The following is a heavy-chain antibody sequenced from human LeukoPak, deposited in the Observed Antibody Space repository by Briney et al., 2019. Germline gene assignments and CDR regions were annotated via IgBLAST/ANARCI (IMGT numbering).Heavy chain of an antibody. CDR3: ARFRSWGYYDSSGYFDY. Sequence: GGSLRLSCVASGFTFNNYWMDWVRQAPGKGLEWVSYISSSSSTIYYADSVKGRFTISRDNAKNSLYLQMNSLRAEDTAVYYCARFRSWGYYDSSGYFDYWGQGTLVTVSS. D-gene: IGHD3-22*01. V-gene: IGHV3-48*04. J-gene: IGHJ4*02. CDR2: ISSSSSTI. CDR1: GFTFNNYW.